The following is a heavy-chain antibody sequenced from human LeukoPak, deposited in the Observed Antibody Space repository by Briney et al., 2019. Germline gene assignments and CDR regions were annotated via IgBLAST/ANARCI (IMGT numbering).Heavy chain of an antibody. D-gene: IGHD5-12*01. CDR2: ISGSGGST. CDR1: GFTFSSYA. J-gene: IGHJ3*02. V-gene: IGHV3-23*01. CDR3: AKDSPFSYSPRAADAFDI. Sequence: PGGSLRLSCAASGFTFSSYAMSWVRQAPGKGLEWVSAISGSGGSTYYADSVKGRFTISRDNSKNTLYLQMNSLRAEDTAVYFCAKDSPFSYSPRAADAFDIWGQGTMVTVSS.